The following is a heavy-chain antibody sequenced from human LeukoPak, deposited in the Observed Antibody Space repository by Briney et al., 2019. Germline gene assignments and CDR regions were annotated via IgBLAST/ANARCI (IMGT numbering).Heavy chain of an antibody. Sequence: PGGSLRLSCAASGFTFSSYAMSWVRQAPGKGLEWVSATSGSGGSTYYADSVKGRFTISRDNAKNSLYLQMNSLRVEDTAVYYCASEGVVGAAAHFDYWGQGALVTVSS. CDR2: TSGSGGST. D-gene: IGHD1-26*01. CDR1: GFTFSSYA. J-gene: IGHJ4*02. CDR3: ASEGVVGAAAHFDY. V-gene: IGHV3-23*01.